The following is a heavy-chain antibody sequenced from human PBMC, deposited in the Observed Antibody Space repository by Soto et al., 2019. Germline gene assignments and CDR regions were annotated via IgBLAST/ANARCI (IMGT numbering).Heavy chain of an antibody. CDR2: INHSGST. Sequence: QVQLQQWCTGLLKPSETLSLTCAVYGVSFSGYYWSWIRQPPGKGLEWIGEINHSGSTNYNPSLKSRVTISVDTSKNQFSLKLSSVTAADTAVYYCADLAVAGHMLLDYWGQGTLVTVSS. D-gene: IGHD6-19*01. CDR3: ADLAVAGHMLLDY. CDR1: GVSFSGYY. V-gene: IGHV4-34*01. J-gene: IGHJ4*02.